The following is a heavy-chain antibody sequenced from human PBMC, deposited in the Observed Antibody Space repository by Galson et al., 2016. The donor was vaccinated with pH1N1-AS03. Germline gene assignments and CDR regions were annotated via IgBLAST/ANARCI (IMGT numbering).Heavy chain of an antibody. V-gene: IGHV1-69*02. J-gene: IGHJ4*02. CDR1: GYTFTSFTN. CDR2: FIPVYDRT. Sequence: SVKVSCKASGYTFTSFTNEYVHWVRQAPGQGLEWMGRFIPVYDRTNYAEKFQGRVTITASYMDLRSLTSQDTAVYYFATYYENSGYALGFWGQGTLVTVSS. D-gene: IGHD3-22*01. CDR3: ATYYENSGYALGF.